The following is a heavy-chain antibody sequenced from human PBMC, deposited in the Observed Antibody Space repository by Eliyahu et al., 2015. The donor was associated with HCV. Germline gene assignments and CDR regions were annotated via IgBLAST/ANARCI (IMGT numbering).Heavy chain of an antibody. CDR2: IKQDGSEK. CDR3: AKVGRSGWYDSLGF. V-gene: IGHV3-7*03. D-gene: IGHD6-19*01. CDR1: GXTFTTFW. Sequence: EVQLVESGGGLVQPGGXLRLSCAAXGXTFTTFWMTWVRQAPGKGLEWVXNIKQDGSEKSYVDSVKGRFTISRDNAKNSLYLQMNSLRAEDTAMYYCAKVGRSGWYDSLGFWGQGTMVTVSS. J-gene: IGHJ3*01.